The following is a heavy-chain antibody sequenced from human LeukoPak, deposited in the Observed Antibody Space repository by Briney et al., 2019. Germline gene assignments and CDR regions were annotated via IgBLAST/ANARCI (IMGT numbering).Heavy chain of an antibody. CDR3: ASEFMVRGVIPFDY. Sequence: SETLSLTCTVSGGSISSSSYYWGWIRQPPGKGLEWIGSIYYSGSTYYNPSLKSRVTISVDTSKNQFSLKLSSVTAADTAVYYCASEFMVRGVIPFDYWGQGTLVTVSS. V-gene: IGHV4-39*01. J-gene: IGHJ4*02. CDR1: GGSISSSSYY. CDR2: IYYSGST. D-gene: IGHD3-10*01.